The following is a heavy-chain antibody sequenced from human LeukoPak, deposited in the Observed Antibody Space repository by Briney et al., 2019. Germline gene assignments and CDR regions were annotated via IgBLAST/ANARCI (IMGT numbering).Heavy chain of an antibody. CDR3: ARSNARDDYNFGY. J-gene: IGHJ4*02. Sequence: PSETQSLTCTVSGGSISSSYWSWIRQPPGKGLEWIGYFYYSGATNYNPSLKSRVTISVDTSKTQLSLQMTSMTAVDTAVYYCARSNARDDYNFGYSGQGTLVTVSS. CDR2: FYYSGAT. CDR1: GGSISSSY. V-gene: IGHV4-59*08. D-gene: IGHD5-24*01.